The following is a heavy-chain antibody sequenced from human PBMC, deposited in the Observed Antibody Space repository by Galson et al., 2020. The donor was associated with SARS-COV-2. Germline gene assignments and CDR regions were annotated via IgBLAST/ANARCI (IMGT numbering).Heavy chain of an antibody. CDR3: AKAPDIVLMLYAHPFDY. CDR1: GFTFSSFA. Sequence: GESLKISCSTSGFTFSSFAMSWVRQSPGKGLEWVSSITASGATTYYADSVKGRFTISRDNSENALYLQMNSLRAEDTAVYYCAKAPDIVLMLYAHPFDYWGQGTLVTVSS. CDR2: ITASGATT. V-gene: IGHV3-23*01. D-gene: IGHD2-8*01. J-gene: IGHJ4*02.